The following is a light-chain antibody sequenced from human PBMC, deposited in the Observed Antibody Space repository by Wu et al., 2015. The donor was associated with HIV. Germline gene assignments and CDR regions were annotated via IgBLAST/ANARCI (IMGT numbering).Light chain of an antibody. V-gene: IGKV1-5*03. CDR1: QSISSW. CDR2: KAS. Sequence: DIQMTQSPSTLSASVGDRVTITCRASQSISSWLAWYQQKPGKAPKLLIYKASSLESGVPSRFSGSGSGTEFTLTISSLQPDDFATYYCQQSYSTPRGLTFGGGTKVEIK. CDR3: QQSYSTPRGLT. J-gene: IGKJ4*01.